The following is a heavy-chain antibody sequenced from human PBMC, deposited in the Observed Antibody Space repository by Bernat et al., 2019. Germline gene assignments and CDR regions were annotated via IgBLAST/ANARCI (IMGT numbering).Heavy chain of an antibody. CDR2: ISYDGSNK. D-gene: IGHD6-6*01. J-gene: IGHJ4*02. V-gene: IGHV3-30*03. CDR3: ARDSGEYSSSSMVFDY. CDR1: GFTFSSYG. Sequence: QVQLVESGGGVVQPGRSLRLSCAASGFTFSSYGMHWVRQAPGKGLEWVAVISYDGSNKYYADSVKGRFTISRDNSKNTLYLQMNSLRAEDTAVYYCARDSGEYSSSSMVFDYWGQGTLVTVSS.